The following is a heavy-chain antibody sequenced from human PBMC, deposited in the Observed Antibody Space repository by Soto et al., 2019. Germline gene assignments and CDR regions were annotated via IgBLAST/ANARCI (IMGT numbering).Heavy chain of an antibody. Sequence: SEGSLRLSCVASGFTFSSYAMSWVRQVTGKGLEWVSTISDAAGSAYYVDSVKGRFTISRDNSKKTLYLQMNSLRAEDSAVYNCARPYGGKIGDAPDLWGPGTMVTVSS. V-gene: IGHV3-23*01. D-gene: IGHD4-17*01. CDR3: ARPYGGKIGDAPDL. CDR2: ISDAAGSA. CDR1: GFTFSSYA. J-gene: IGHJ3*01.